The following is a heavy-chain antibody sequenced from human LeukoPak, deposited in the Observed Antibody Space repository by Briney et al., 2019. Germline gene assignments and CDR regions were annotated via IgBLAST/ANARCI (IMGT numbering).Heavy chain of an antibody. CDR3: AREGRSSSPMDY. D-gene: IGHD6-6*01. V-gene: IGHV5-51*01. J-gene: IGHJ4*02. CDR2: IYPTDSYT. CDR1: GYSFPNYW. Sequence: GESLKISCQGSGYSFPNYWIGWVRQMPGKGLEWMGIIYPTDSYTRYSPSFQGQVTISADKSISTAYLQWGSLKASDTTMYYCAREGRSSSPMDYWGQGTLVTVSS.